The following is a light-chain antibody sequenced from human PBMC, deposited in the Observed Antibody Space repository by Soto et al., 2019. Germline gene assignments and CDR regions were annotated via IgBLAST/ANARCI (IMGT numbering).Light chain of an antibody. CDR2: DDN. V-gene: IGLV1-51*01. CDR1: SSNIGGNS. J-gene: IGLJ1*01. CDR3: GSWDSSLSAYV. Sequence: QSLLREPPSLSAAPGQKVTISCSGSSSNIGGNSVSWYQQLPGTAPKLLIYDDNKRPSGIPDRFSGSKSGTSATLGITGFQTGDEADYYCGSWDSSLSAYVFGTGTKVTVL.